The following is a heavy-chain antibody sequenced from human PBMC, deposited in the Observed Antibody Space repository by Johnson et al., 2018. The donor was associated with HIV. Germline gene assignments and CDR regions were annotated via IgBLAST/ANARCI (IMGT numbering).Heavy chain of an antibody. D-gene: IGHD3-10*01. V-gene: IGHV3-20*04. J-gene: IGHJ3*02. CDR1: GFTFDDYG. CDR3: ARGKWRCGSGTDDVFDI. Sequence: VQLVESVGGVVRPGGSLRLSCAASGFTFDDYGMSWVRQGPGKGLEWVSGTTWNGGNTGYVDSVKGRFIISRDNAKNSLYLQMNSLRAEDTALYYCARGKWRCGSGTDDVFDIWGQGTMVTVS. CDR2: TTWNGGNT.